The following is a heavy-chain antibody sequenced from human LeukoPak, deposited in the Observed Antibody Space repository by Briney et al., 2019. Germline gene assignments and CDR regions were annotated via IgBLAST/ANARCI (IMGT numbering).Heavy chain of an antibody. CDR2: IIPIFNTA. J-gene: IGHJ3*02. V-gene: IGHV1-69*13. CDR3: ASGYYYDSSGYHRDAFDI. D-gene: IGHD3-22*01. CDR1: GGTFSSYA. Sequence: SVKVSCKASGGTFSSYAINWVRQAPGQGLEWMGGIIPIFNTANYAQKFQGRVTITADESTSTVYMELSSLRSEDTAVYYCASGYYYDSSGYHRDAFDIWGQGTMVTVSS.